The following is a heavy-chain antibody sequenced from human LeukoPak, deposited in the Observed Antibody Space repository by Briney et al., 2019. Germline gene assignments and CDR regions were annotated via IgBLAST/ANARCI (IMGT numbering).Heavy chain of an antibody. CDR2: ISGSGGST. Sequence: GGSLRLSCAASGFSFSNYAMSWVRQAPGKGLEWVSTISGSGGSTYYADSVKGRFTISRDNSKNTLYLQMNSLRAEDTAVYYCAKMTGVVVAATPDYWGQGSLVIVSS. V-gene: IGHV3-23*01. CDR3: AKMTGVVVAATPDY. CDR1: GFSFSNYA. J-gene: IGHJ4*02. D-gene: IGHD2-15*01.